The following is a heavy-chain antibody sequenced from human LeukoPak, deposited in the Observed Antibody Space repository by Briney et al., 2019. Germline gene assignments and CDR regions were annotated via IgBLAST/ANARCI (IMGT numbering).Heavy chain of an antibody. J-gene: IGHJ4*02. CDR1: GGAFSSYA. CDR2: IIPILGIA. D-gene: IGHD2-15*01. CDR3: AREPYCSGGSCYTGVFDY. Sequence: ASVKVSCKASGGAFSSYAISWVRQAPGQGLEWMGGIIPILGIANYAQKFQGRVTMTRDTSTSTVYMELSSLRSEDAAVYYCAREPYCSGGSCYTGVFDYWGQGTLVTVSS. V-gene: IGHV1-69*10.